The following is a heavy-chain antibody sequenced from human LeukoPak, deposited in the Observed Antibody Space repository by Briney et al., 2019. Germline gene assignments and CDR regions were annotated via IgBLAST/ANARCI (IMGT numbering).Heavy chain of an antibody. CDR3: ARQNYGSAPLRY. V-gene: IGHV4-34*01. Sequence: SETLSLTRAVYGGSFSGYYWSWIRQPPGKGLEWIGEINHSGSTNYNPSLMSRVTISVDTSKNQFSLKLSSVTAADTAVYFCARQNYGSAPLRYWGQGTLVTVSS. J-gene: IGHJ4*02. CDR2: INHSGST. D-gene: IGHD3-10*01. CDR1: GGSFSGYY.